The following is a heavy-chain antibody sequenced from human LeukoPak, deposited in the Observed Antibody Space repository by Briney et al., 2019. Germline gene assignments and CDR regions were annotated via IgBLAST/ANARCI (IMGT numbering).Heavy chain of an antibody. CDR1: GGSISSSSYY. CDR3: AAGDDYYYYYMDV. D-gene: IGHD7-27*01. J-gene: IGHJ6*03. CDR2: IYYSGST. Sequence: PSETLSLTCTVSGGSISSSSYYWGWIRQPPGKGLEWSGGIYYSGSTYYNPSLKSRVTISVDTSKNQFSLKLSSVTAADTAVYYCAAGDDYYYYYMDVWGKGTTVTVSS. V-gene: IGHV4-39*01.